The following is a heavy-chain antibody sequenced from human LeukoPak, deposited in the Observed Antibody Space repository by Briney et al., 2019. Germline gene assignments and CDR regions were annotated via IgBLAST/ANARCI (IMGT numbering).Heavy chain of an antibody. Sequence: GGSLRLSCAASGFTFSSYWMSWVRQAPGKGLEWVAKVNENGRETHYADSVKGRFTISRDNAKNSVSLQMNNVRADDTAVYYCAKDEVGGHFEYWGQGILVTVSS. CDR1: GFTFSSYW. J-gene: IGHJ4*02. V-gene: IGHV3-7*01. CDR2: VNENGRET. CDR3: AKDEVGGHFEY.